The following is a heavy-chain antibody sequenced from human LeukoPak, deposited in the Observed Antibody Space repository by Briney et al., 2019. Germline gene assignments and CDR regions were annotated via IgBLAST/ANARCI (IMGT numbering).Heavy chain of an antibody. CDR3: ARTSGDPRGIWFDP. D-gene: IGHD1-26*01. CDR1: GYSISSGYY. V-gene: IGHV4-38-2*02. CDR2: IYHSGST. Sequence: SETLSLTCTVSGYSISSGYYWGWIRQPPGKGLEWIGSIYHSGSTNYNPSLKSRVTISVDTSKNQFSLKLSSVTAADTAVYYCARTSGDPRGIWFDPWGQGTLVTVSS. J-gene: IGHJ5*02.